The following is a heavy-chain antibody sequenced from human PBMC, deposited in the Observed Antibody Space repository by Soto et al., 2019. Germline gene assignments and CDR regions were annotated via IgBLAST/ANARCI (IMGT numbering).Heavy chain of an antibody. CDR2: ISAYNGNT. J-gene: IGHJ4*02. V-gene: IGHV1-18*01. CDR3: ARDSLETTVVTPCSY. CDR1: GYTFTSYG. Sequence: ASVKVSCKASGYTFTSYGISWVRQAPGQGLEWMGWISAYNGNTNYAQKLQGRVTMTTDTSTSTAYMELRSLRSDDTAVYYCARDSLETTVVTPCSYWGQGTLVTVSS. D-gene: IGHD4-17*01.